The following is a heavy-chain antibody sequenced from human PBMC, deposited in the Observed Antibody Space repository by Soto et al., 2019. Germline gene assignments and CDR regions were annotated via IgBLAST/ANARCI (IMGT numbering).Heavy chain of an antibody. CDR1: GFTFSTYS. J-gene: IGHJ4*02. CDR3: ARDVCSGGACYAFDS. D-gene: IGHD2-15*01. V-gene: IGHV3-21*01. Sequence: PGGSLRLSCAASGFTFSTYSMNWVRQAPGKGLAWVSSISRDSNYIYYADSVKGRFTISRDNAKNSLYLQMNSLRAEDTAVYYCARDVCSGGACYAFDSWGRGTLVTVS. CDR2: ISRDSNYI.